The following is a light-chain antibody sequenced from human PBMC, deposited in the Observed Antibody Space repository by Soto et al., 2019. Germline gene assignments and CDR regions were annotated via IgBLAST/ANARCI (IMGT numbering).Light chain of an antibody. V-gene: IGLV2-14*01. J-gene: IGLJ1*01. CDR1: SSDVGAYNY. CDR3: SSYTSSSTLYV. CDR2: EVS. Sequence: QSVLTQPASVSGSPGQSITISCVGTSSDVGAYNYVSWYQQYPGKAPKLVIYEVSNRPSGVSNRFSGSKSGNTASLTISGLQAEDEADYYCSSYTSSSTLYVFGTGTKLTVL.